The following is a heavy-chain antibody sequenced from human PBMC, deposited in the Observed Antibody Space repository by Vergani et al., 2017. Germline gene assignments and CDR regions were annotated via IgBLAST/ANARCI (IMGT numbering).Heavy chain of an antibody. CDR3: GRGSDNYN. V-gene: IGHV3-23*01. CDR1: GVPFSSHA. CDR2: IKNTGDST. Sequence: EVQLLQSEGAVVQPGGSLRLSWVAPGVPFSSHAMSWGRQGHGQGLEWVARIKNTGDSTHYSAPVKGRFTISRDNSKNTLYLQMNSLSVENTAVYYCGRGSDNYNWGQGTLVTVSS. D-gene: IGHD5-24*01. J-gene: IGHJ4*02.